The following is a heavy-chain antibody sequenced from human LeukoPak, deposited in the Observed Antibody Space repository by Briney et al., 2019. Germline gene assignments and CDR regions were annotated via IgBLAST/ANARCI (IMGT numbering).Heavy chain of an antibody. CDR3: ARMNYISTGWGAPFDY. Sequence: GGSLRLSCAASGFTFSSYGMNWVRQAPGKGLEWVSYIRSDGARTDYTGAVKGRFTISRDNAKNSLYLQMNSLRVEDTAVYYCARMNYISTGWGAPFDYWGQGVLVTVSS. D-gene: IGHD1-7*01. J-gene: IGHJ4*02. V-gene: IGHV3-48*04. CDR1: GFTFSSYG. CDR2: IRSDGART.